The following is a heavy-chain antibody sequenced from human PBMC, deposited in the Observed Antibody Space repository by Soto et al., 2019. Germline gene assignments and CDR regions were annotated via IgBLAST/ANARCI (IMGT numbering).Heavy chain of an antibody. J-gene: IGHJ6*02. CDR2: IYYNGNT. CDR1: GGSISNDDYY. V-gene: IGHV4-30-4*08. CDR3: ARAPTVTSSFFYYGLDV. Sequence: QVQLQESGPGLVKPSQTLSLTCTVSGGSISNDDYYWSWIRQPPGKGLEWIGHIYYNGNTYYNPSLKSRLTLSFDTSQNQFSLPLPSVIAADSASYFCARAPTVTSSFFYYGLDVWGQGTTVTVSS. D-gene: IGHD4-17*01.